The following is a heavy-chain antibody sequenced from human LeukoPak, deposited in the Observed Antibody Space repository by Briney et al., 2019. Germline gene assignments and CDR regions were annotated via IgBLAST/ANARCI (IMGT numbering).Heavy chain of an antibody. Sequence: ASVKVSCKASGYTFTNYAMHWVRQAPGQRLEWMGWINAGNGNTQYSQEFQGRVTITADKSTSTAYMELSSLGSEDTAVYYCARDQQGVWGQGTLVTVSS. D-gene: IGHD3-10*01. V-gene: IGHV1-3*03. J-gene: IGHJ4*02. CDR3: ARDQQGV. CDR2: INAGNGNT. CDR1: GYTFTNYA.